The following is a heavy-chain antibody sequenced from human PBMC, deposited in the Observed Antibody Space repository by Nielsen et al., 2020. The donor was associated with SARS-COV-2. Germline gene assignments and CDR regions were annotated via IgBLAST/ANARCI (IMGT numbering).Heavy chain of an antibody. CDR2: IIPIFGTA. J-gene: IGHJ5*02. D-gene: IGHD3-22*01. CDR1: GGTFSSYA. CDR3: ARAASLNYYDSSGYGT. Sequence: SVKVSCKASGGTFSSYAISWVRQAPGQGLEWMGGIIPIFGTANYAQKFQGRVTITADESTSTAYMELRSLRSDDTAVYYCARAASLNYYDSSGYGTWGQGTLVTVSS. V-gene: IGHV1-69*13.